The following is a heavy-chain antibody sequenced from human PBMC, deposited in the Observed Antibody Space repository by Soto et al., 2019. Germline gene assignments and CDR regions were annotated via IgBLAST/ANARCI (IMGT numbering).Heavy chain of an antibody. J-gene: IGHJ5*02. V-gene: IGHV1-69*13. D-gene: IGHD3-22*01. CDR2: IIPIFGTA. CDR1: GGTFSSYA. CDR3: ARDGLMNYYDVNWFDP. Sequence: SVKVSCKASGGTFSSYAISWVRQAPGQGLEWMGGIIPIFGTANYAQKFQGRVTITADESTSTAYMELSSLRSEDTAVYYCARDGLMNYYDVNWFDPWGQGXLVTVSS.